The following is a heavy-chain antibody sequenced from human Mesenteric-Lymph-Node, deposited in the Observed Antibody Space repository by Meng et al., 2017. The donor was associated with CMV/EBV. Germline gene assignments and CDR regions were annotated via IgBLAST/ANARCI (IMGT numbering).Heavy chain of an antibody. CDR2: ITTAGDT. CDR3: ARGEGYYGSGSYSNYYYGMDV. V-gene: IGHV3-13*01. CDR1: GFTFRNYE. D-gene: IGHD3-10*01. Sequence: GGSLRLSCTASGFTFRNYEMYWVRQTTGKGLEWVSTITTAGDTYYPGSVKGRFTISRENAKNSLYLHMNGLRAGDTAVYYCARGEGYYGSGSYSNYYYGMDVWGQGTTVTVSS. J-gene: IGHJ6*02.